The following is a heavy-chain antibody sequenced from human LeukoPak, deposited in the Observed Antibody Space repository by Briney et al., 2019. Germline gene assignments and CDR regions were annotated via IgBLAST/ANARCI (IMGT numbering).Heavy chain of an antibody. V-gene: IGHV3-23*01. D-gene: IGHD6-19*01. CDR3: AKDLWLEAYYFDY. CDR1: GFTFSSYA. Sequence: QPGGSLRLSCAASGFTFSSYAMSWVRQAPGKGLEWVSAISGSGGSTYYADSVEGRFTISRDNSKNALYLQMNSLRAEDTAVYYCAKDLWLEAYYFDYWGQGTLVTVSS. CDR2: ISGSGGST. J-gene: IGHJ4*02.